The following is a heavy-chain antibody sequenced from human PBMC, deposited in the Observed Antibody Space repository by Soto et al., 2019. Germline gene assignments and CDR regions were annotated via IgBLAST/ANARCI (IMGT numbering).Heavy chain of an antibody. J-gene: IGHJ5*02. D-gene: IGHD3-10*01. Sequence: GGSLRLSCAASGFTFSSEWMNWVRQAPGKGLEWVANIKEDGSQQYYMDSVKGRFIISRDNAKNSVFLQMDSLRVEDTAVYYCVGMYYMSSWGQGTQVTVSS. CDR2: IKEDGSQQ. CDR1: GFTFSSEW. V-gene: IGHV3-7*01. CDR3: VGMYYMSS.